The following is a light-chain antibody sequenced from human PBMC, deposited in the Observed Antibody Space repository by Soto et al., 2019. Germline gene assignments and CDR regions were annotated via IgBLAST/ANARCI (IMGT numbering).Light chain of an antibody. J-gene: IGKJ1*01. CDR2: AAS. Sequence: DIQMTQSPSSLSASVGDRVTIACRASQGISDYLAWYQQKPGKVPKLLIYAASTLQSGVPSRFSGSGSGTDFTLTISSLQPEDVATYYCENYNSAPWTFGQGTKVEIK. CDR1: QGISDY. CDR3: ENYNSAPWT. V-gene: IGKV1-27*01.